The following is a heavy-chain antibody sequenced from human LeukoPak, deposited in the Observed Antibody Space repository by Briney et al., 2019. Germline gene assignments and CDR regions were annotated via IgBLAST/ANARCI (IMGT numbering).Heavy chain of an antibody. CDR3: ARGDQMAIELCYY. V-gene: IGHV1-69*13. CDR1: GGTFSSYA. D-gene: IGHD5-24*01. CDR2: IIPIFGTA. Sequence: SVKVSCKASGGTFSSYAISWLRQAPGQGLEWMGGIIPIFGTANYAQKFQGRVTITADESTSTAYMELSSLRSEDTAVYYCARGDQMAIELCYYWGQGTQVTVSS. J-gene: IGHJ4*02.